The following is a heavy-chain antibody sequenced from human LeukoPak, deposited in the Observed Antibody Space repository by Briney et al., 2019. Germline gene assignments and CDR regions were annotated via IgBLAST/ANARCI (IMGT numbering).Heavy chain of an antibody. CDR1: GDSVSNHNYY. Sequence: SETLSLTCTVSGDSVSNHNYYWGWLRQPPGKGLEWIGSIYYSGSTSYNPSLNSRVTISVDTPKNQFSLKVSSVTAADTAVYYCARLGWWDSWGQGTLVTVS. CDR2: IYYSGST. J-gene: IGHJ4*02. D-gene: IGHD2-15*01. CDR3: ARLGWWDS. V-gene: IGHV4-39*01.